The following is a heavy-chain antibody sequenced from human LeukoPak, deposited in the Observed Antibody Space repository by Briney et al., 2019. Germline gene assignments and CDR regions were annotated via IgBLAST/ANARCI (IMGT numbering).Heavy chain of an antibody. CDR1: GYTLTELS. D-gene: IGHD1/OR15-1a*01. CDR2: MNPKSGNT. J-gene: IGHJ4*02. V-gene: IGHV1-8*01. CDR3: ARGTRTFDY. Sequence: ASVKVSCKVSGYTLTELSMHWVRQAPGKGLEWMGWMNPKSGNTGYAQKFQGRVTMTRDTATSTAYMELSSLRSEDTAVYYCARGTRTFDYWGQGTLVTVSS.